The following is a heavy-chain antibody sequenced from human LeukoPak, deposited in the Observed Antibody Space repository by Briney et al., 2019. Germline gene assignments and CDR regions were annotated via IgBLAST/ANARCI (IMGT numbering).Heavy chain of an antibody. D-gene: IGHD5-18*01. CDR2: ISGSGDSA. J-gene: IGHJ4*02. Sequence: PGGSLRLSYAASGFTFSNYAMSGLRQAPGKGLEWVSSISGSGDSAYYADSVKGQFTISRDNSKDTLSLQMNSLRVEDTAVYYCAKMSGHSYGYVYFYYWGQGTLVTVSS. CDR1: GFTFSNYA. V-gene: IGHV3-23*01. CDR3: AKMSGHSYGYVYFYY.